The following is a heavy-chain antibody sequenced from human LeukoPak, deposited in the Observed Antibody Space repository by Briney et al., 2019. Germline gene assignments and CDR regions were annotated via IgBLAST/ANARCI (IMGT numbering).Heavy chain of an antibody. J-gene: IGHJ4*02. V-gene: IGHV4-34*01. Sequence: SETLSLTCAVFGGSLSGYFLTWIRQPPGKGLEWIGEIHPSGSANYNPSLKSRVTVSLDTSGNQFSLKMSSVTAADTAVYYCARGRDEYKGGNYWGQGTLVTVSS. CDR1: GGSLSGYF. CDR3: ARGRDEYKGGNY. CDR2: IHPSGSA. D-gene: IGHD5-24*01.